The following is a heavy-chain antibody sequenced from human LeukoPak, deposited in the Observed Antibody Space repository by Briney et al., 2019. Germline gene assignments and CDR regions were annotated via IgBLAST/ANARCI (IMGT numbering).Heavy chain of an antibody. CDR3: ARDPYDSSGFALDY. V-gene: IGHV3-66*01. CDR1: GFTVSSNY. J-gene: IGHJ4*02. CDR2: IYSGGST. D-gene: IGHD3-22*01. Sequence: GGSLRLSCAASGFTVSSNYMSWVRQAPGKGPQWVSVIYSGGSTYYADSVKGRFTISRDNSKNTLYLQMNSLRAEDTAVYYCARDPYDSSGFALDYWGQGTLVTVSS.